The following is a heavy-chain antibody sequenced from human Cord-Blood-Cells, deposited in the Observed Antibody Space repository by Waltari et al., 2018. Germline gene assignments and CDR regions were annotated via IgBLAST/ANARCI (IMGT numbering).Heavy chain of an antibody. V-gene: IGHV1-2*02. CDR3: ARPKTRGTGGYFDL. CDR1: GYTFTVYS. Sequence: QVQLVQSGAEVTKPRAPVPVTCKASGYTFTVYSMHWVRQAPGQGLEWMGWINPNSEGTNYAQKFQGRVTMTRDTSISTAYMELSRLRSDDTAVYYCARPKTRGTGGYFDLWGRGTLVTVSS. D-gene: IGHD3-10*01. CDR2: INPNSEGT. J-gene: IGHJ2*01.